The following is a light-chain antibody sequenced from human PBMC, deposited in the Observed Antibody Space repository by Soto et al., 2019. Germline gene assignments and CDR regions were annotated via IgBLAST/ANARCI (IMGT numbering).Light chain of an antibody. CDR2: DAS. V-gene: IGKV1-5*01. J-gene: IGKJ5*01. Sequence: DIQMTQSPSTLSASVGDSFTLTCRASQSISSWLAWYQQKPGKAPKLLIYDASSLESGVPSRFSGSGSGTEFTLTISSLQPDDFATYYCQQYNREITFGQGTRLEIK. CDR3: QQYNREIT. CDR1: QSISSW.